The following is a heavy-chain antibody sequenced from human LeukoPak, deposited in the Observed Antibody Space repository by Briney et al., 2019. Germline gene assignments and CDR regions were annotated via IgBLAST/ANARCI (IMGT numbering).Heavy chain of an antibody. CDR2: ISAYNGNT. D-gene: IGHD6-19*01. CDR3: ARGRMAGTYVFDF. Sequence: ASVKVSCKASGYTFTSYAMNWVRQAPGQGLEWMGWISAYNGNTNYAQKLQGRVTMTTDTSTSTAYMELRSLRSDDTAVYYCARGRMAGTYVFDFWGQGTLVTVSS. V-gene: IGHV1-18*01. J-gene: IGHJ4*02. CDR1: GYTFTSYA.